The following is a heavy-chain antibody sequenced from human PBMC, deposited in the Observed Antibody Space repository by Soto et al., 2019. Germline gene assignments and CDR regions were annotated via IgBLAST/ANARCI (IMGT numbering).Heavy chain of an antibody. CDR2: RSHSVST. CDR3: ARAYDYVWGTYRLDY. J-gene: IGHJ4*02. D-gene: IGHD3-16*02. V-gene: IGHV4-34*01. Sequence: SETLSLSYAVYGGSFSGYDWRWIRHPPGKGLEWIGERSHSVSTKYNPSLKSRVTISVDTSKNQFSLKLSSVTAADTAVYYCARAYDYVWGTYRLDYWGQGTLVTVSS. CDR1: GGSFSGYD.